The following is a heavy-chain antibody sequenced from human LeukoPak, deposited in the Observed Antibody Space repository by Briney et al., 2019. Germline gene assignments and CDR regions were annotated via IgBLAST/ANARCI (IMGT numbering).Heavy chain of an antibody. Sequence: SETLSLTCAVYGGSFSGYYWSWIRQPPGKGLEWIGEINHSGSTNYNPSLKSRVTISVDTSKNQFSLKLSSVTAADTAVYYCARGRSRGYSYGDFDYWGQGTLVTVSS. J-gene: IGHJ4*02. D-gene: IGHD5-18*01. CDR1: GGSFSGYY. V-gene: IGHV4-34*01. CDR2: INHSGST. CDR3: ARGRSRGYSYGDFDY.